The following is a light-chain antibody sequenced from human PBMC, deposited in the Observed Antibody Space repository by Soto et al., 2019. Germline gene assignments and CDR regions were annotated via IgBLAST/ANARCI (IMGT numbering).Light chain of an antibody. Sequence: EVVLTQSPDTLSLSPGETATLSCRASQDVSIYVAWYKKRPGQPPRLVVYDASKRATGIPARFSGSGSGTAFTLTIATLEPEELGVYYCQQRRNWPTFGGGTKVEI. J-gene: IGKJ4*01. CDR3: QQRRNWPT. CDR1: QDVSIY. V-gene: IGKV3-11*01. CDR2: DAS.